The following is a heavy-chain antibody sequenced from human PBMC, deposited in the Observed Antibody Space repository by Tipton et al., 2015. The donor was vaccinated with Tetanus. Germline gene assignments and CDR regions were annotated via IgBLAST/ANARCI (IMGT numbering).Heavy chain of an antibody. Sequence: TLSLTCAVSGGSISSGGYSWNWIRQPPGKDLEWIGYIYHTGNTYYNPSLKSRVSMSVDRANNQFFLRVTSVTAADTAVYYCAREADADGPGLFFDIWGQGTMATVSS. CDR1: GGSISSGGYS. J-gene: IGHJ3*02. CDR2: IYHTGNT. D-gene: IGHD1-14*01. CDR3: AREADADGPGLFFDI. V-gene: IGHV4-30-2*01.